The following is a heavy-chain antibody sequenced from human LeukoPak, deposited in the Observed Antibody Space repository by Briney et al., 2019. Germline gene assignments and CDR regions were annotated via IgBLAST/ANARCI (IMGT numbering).Heavy chain of an antibody. V-gene: IGHV1-46*01. J-gene: IGHJ5*02. CDR1: GYTFTSYY. Sequence: GASVKVSCKASGYTFTSYYMHWVRQAPGQGLEWMGIINPSGGSTSYAQKFQGRATMTRDTSTSTVYMELSSLRSEDTAVYYCARDFAPRIKHSSSWYPFDPWGQGTLVTVSS. CDR3: ARDFAPRIKHSSSWYPFDP. CDR2: INPSGGST. D-gene: IGHD6-13*01.